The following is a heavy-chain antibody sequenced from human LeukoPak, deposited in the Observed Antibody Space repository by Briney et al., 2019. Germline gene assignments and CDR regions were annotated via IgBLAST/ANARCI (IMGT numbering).Heavy chain of an antibody. CDR1: GYSFTSYW. V-gene: IGHV5-51*03. Sequence: PGESLKLSCTGSGYSFTSYWIGWVRQMPGKGLEWMRIIYPGDSDTRYSPSFQGPVTISADKSISTAHLQWSSRKASDTAMYYCARPTMGLFDYWGQGTLVTVSA. CDR2: IYPGDSDT. CDR3: ARPTMGLFDY. J-gene: IGHJ4*02. D-gene: IGHD4/OR15-4a*01.